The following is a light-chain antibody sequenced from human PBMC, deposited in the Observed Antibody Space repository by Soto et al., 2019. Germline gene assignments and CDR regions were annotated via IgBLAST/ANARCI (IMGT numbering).Light chain of an antibody. CDR3: QQYGRSPRT. Sequence: EIVWTQSPGTLSLSPGERATLSCSASQRVSSSYLAWYHQNTGQAPSLLIYGASSRATGITDRFSGSGSGTDFTLTISRLEPEDFAVYYCQQYGRSPRTFGQGTKVEIK. CDR2: GAS. V-gene: IGKV3-20*01. J-gene: IGKJ1*01. CDR1: QRVSSSY.